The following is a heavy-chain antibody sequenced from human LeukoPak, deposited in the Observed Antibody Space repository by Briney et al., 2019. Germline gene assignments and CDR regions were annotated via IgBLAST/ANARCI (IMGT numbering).Heavy chain of an antibody. CDR2: IYYSGST. V-gene: IGHV4-59*12. CDR1: GGSISSYY. J-gene: IGHJ4*02. D-gene: IGHD3-10*01. CDR3: ARGLWFGAIFDY. Sequence: SETLSLTCTVSGGSISSYYWSWIRQPPGKGLEWIGYIYYSGSTNYNPSLKSRVTISVDTSKNQFSLKLSSVTAADTAVYYCARGLWFGAIFDYWGQGTLVTVSS.